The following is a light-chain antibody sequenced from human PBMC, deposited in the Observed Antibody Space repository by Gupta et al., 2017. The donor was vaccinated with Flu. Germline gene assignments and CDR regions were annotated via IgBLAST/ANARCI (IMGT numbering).Light chain of an antibody. V-gene: IGLV2-14*01. Sequence: QSALTQPASVSGSPGQSITISCTGTSSDVGGYNYVSWYQQHPGKAPKLMIYEVSNRPSGVSNRFSGSKSGNTASLTXSXLQAEDXADYYCSSYTSSSPVVFGGGTKLTVL. J-gene: IGLJ2*01. CDR1: SSDVGGYNY. CDR2: EVS. CDR3: SSYTSSSPVV.